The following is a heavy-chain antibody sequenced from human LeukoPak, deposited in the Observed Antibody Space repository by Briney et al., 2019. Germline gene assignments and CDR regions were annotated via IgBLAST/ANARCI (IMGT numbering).Heavy chain of an antibody. Sequence: GASVKVSCKASGYTFSNYGISWVRQAPGQGLEWMGWISAYNGNTNYAQKLQGRVTMTTDTSTSTAYMELRSLRSDDTAVYYCARVGGYYPSHWYFDLWGRGTLVTVSS. D-gene: IGHD3-22*01. CDR1: GYTFSNYG. CDR3: ARVGGYYPSHWYFDL. V-gene: IGHV1-18*01. J-gene: IGHJ2*01. CDR2: ISAYNGNT.